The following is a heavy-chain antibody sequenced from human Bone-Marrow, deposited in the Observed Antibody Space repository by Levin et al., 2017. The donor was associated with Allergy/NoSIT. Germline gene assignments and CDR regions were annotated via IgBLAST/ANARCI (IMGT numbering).Heavy chain of an antibody. CDR2: LDGSSGKT. D-gene: IGHD2-15*01. CDR1: GFIFADYA. Sequence: GESLKISCKISGFIFADYAMNWVRQAPGRGLEWVSSLDGSSGKTRYADAVKGRFIISREYSKNTLFLQMNSLRAEDTAVYYFARDPMTCSGGGCYHFDYWGRGALVTVSS. J-gene: IGHJ4*02. V-gene: IGHV3-23*01. CDR3: ARDPMTCSGGGCYHFDY.